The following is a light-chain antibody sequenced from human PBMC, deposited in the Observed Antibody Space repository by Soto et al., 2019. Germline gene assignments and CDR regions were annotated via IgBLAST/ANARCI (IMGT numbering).Light chain of an antibody. Sequence: FVLTQPHSVSESPGKTVTISCTRSSGSIASNYVQWYQQRPGSAPTTVIYEDNQRPSGVPDRFSGSIDSSSNSASLTISGLKNEDEADYYCQSYDSRNHVVFGGGTKVTVL. J-gene: IGLJ2*01. CDR3: QSYDSRNHVV. V-gene: IGLV6-57*04. CDR2: EDN. CDR1: SGSIASNY.